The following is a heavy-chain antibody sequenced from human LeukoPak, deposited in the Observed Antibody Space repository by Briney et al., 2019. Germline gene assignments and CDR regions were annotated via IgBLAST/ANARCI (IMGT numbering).Heavy chain of an antibody. CDR3: ASAGVVVPAAMSPLGY. J-gene: IGHJ4*02. Sequence: SVKVSCKASGGTFSSYAISWVRQAPGQGLEWMGGIIPIFGTANYAQKFQGRVTITADESTSTASMELSSLRPEDTAVYYCASAGVVVPAAMSPLGYWGQGTLVTVSS. D-gene: IGHD2-2*01. V-gene: IGHV1-69*13. CDR2: IIPIFGTA. CDR1: GGTFSSYA.